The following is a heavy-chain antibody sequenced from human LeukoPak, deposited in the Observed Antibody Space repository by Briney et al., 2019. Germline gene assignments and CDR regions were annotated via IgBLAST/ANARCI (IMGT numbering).Heavy chain of an antibody. D-gene: IGHD4-11*01. J-gene: IGHJ6*03. Sequence: ASVKVSCKVSGYTLTELSMHWVRQAPGKGLEWMGGFDPEDGETIYAQKFQGRVTMTEDTSTDTAYMELSSLRSEDTAVYYCATGAYSNYEYYYYMDVWGKGTTVTVSS. CDR3: ATGAYSNYEYYYYMDV. CDR2: FDPEDGET. CDR1: GYTLTELS. V-gene: IGHV1-24*01.